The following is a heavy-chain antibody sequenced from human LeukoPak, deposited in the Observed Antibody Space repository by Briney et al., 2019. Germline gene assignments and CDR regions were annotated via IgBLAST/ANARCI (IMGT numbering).Heavy chain of an antibody. CDR2: IYHSGIT. D-gene: IGHD3-3*01. CDR1: GYSISSGYY. J-gene: IGHJ6*03. Sequence: SETLSLPCAVSGYSISSGYYWGWIRQPPGKGLEWIGSIYHSGITYYNPSLKSRFTISVDTSKNQFSLKLRSVTAADTAVYYCARTCITIFGEYYYYYRDVWGKGTTVTASS. V-gene: IGHV4-38-2*01. CDR3: ARTCITIFGEYYYYYRDV.